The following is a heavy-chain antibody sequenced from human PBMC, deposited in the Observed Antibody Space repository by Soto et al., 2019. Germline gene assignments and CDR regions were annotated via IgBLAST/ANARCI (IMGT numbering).Heavy chain of an antibody. CDR1: GYTFSNFG. D-gene: IGHD3-10*01. Sequence: QVQLVQSGAEVRKPGASVKVSCKASGYTFSNFGLSWVRQAPGQGLEGMGWISDYNGNTHYAQKFQVRLIMPTDTTTRTASVELRSMTSDDTAVYFCAREGFYSGSRTYTPARHSGMDVWGPGTTVTVSS. CDR2: ISDYNGNT. J-gene: IGHJ6*02. CDR3: AREGFYSGSRTYTPARHSGMDV. V-gene: IGHV1-18*01.